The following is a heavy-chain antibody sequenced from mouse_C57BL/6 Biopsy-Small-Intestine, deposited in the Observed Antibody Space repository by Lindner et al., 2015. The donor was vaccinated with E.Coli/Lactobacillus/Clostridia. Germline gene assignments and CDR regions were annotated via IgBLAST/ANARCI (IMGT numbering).Heavy chain of an antibody. D-gene: IGHD2-4*01. Sequence: VQLQESGPGLAKPSQTLSLTCSVTGYSITSDYWNWIREFPGNKLEYMGYINYSGSTYYNPSLKSRISITRDTSKNQYYLQLNSVTTEDTATYCCASPYYDYDVGFAYWGQGTLVTVSA. J-gene: IGHJ3*01. CDR3: ASPYYDYDVGFAY. V-gene: IGHV3-8*01. CDR2: INYSGST. CDR1: GYSITSDY.